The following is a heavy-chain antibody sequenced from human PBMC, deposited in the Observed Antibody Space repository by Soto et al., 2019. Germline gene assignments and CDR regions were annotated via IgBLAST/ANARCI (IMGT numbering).Heavy chain of an antibody. CDR3: ARDRRRYYDILTGPELDY. CDR2: INSDGSST. J-gene: IGHJ4*02. CDR1: GFTFSSYW. D-gene: IGHD3-9*01. V-gene: IGHV3-74*01. Sequence: ESLGLSCAASGFTFSSYWMHWVRQAAGKGLVWVSRINSDGSSTSYADSVKGRFTISRDNAKNTLYLQMNSLRAEDTAVYYCARDRRRYYDILTGPELDYWGQGTLVTVSS.